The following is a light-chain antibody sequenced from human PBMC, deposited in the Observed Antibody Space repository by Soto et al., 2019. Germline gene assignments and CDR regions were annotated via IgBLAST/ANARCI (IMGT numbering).Light chain of an antibody. CDR2: EGS. V-gene: IGLV2-23*01. Sequence: QSVLTQPASVSGSPGQSITIACTGTSSDVGSYNFVSWYQQHPGKAPKLMIYEGSKRPSGVSNRFSGSKSGNTASLTISGLTAEDEADYYCCSYAGSSTWVFGGGTKLTVL. J-gene: IGLJ3*02. CDR1: SSDVGSYNF. CDR3: CSYAGSSTWV.